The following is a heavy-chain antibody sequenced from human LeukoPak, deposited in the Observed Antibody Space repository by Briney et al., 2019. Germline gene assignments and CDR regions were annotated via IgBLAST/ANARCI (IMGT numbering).Heavy chain of an antibody. Sequence: GGSLRLSCAVSGFTVSCNFMSWVRQAPGKGPEWVSVIYTSGITYYADSVRGRFTISRDNSKNTLYLQMDSLTAEDTAVYYCAREDAGGTYSFDYWGQGTLVTVSS. D-gene: IGHD1-26*01. CDR1: GFTVSCNF. V-gene: IGHV3-66*01. CDR2: IYTSGIT. J-gene: IGHJ4*02. CDR3: AREDAGGTYSFDY.